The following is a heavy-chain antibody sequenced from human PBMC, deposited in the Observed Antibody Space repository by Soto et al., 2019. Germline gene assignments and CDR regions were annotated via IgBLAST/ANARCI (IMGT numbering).Heavy chain of an antibody. CDR1: GFTFSSYA. CDR3: AKDPEMATMDMIGYYYGMDV. D-gene: IGHD3-22*01. J-gene: IGHJ6*02. Sequence: EVQLLESGGGLVQPGGSLRLSCAASGFTFSSYAMSWVRQAPGKGLEWVSAISGSGGSTYYADSVKGRFTISRDNSKNTLDLQMNSLRAEDKAVYYCAKDPEMATMDMIGYYYGMDVWGQGTTVTVSS. V-gene: IGHV3-23*01. CDR2: ISGSGGST.